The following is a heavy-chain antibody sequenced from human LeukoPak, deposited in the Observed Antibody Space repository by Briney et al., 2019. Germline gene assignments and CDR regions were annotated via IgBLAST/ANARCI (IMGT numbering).Heavy chain of an antibody. Sequence: GASGKLSCTASGYTFTGYYMHWVRQAPGQGLGWRGGINPNSGGTNYAQKFPGRVTMTRYKSISTAHMKLSRLRSDDTAVYYCARFGSMGATTAFDIWGQGTMVTVSS. J-gene: IGHJ3*02. CDR2: INPNSGGT. CDR1: GYTFTGYY. CDR3: ARFGSMGATTAFDI. V-gene: IGHV1-2*02. D-gene: IGHD1-26*01.